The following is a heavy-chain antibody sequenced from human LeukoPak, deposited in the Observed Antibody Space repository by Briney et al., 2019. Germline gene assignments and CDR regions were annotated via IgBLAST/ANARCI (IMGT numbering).Heavy chain of an antibody. CDR2: ISSGGSTI. V-gene: IGHV3-48*03. J-gene: IGHJ4*01. CDR3: ARDYYYSNVGDFDY. Sequence: GGSLRRSCAASGFTISGYDRNWLRQAPGKGREWISYISSGGSTIYYADSVKDRFTISRDNTKNSLFLKMTSLEPRNMTFYVTARDYYYSNVGDFDY. CDR1: GFTISGYD. D-gene: IGHD3-22*01.